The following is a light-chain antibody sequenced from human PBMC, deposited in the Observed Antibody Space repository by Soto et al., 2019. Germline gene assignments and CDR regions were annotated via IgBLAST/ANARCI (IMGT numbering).Light chain of an antibody. CDR1: QSISIS. J-gene: IGKJ5*01. V-gene: IGKV1-39*01. CDR2: GAS. CDR3: QQTDTTPEIT. Sequence: MTQSASSLSASVGDIVTITCRASQSISISLNWYQLKPGKAPNLLMYGASYLKSGVPTRFSGSGSGTDFTLTISSRQPEDFAPYYCQQTDTTPEITFGQGTRLEIK.